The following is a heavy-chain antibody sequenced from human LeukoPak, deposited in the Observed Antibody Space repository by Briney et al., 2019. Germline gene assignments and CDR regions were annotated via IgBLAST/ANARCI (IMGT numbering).Heavy chain of an antibody. CDR3: ARVIEGAAPDY. J-gene: IGHJ4*02. Sequence: SETLSLTCTVSGGSISSYYWSWIRQPPGKGLEWIGYIYYSGSTDYNPSLKSRVTISVDTSKNQFSLKLSSVTAADTAVYYCARVIEGAAPDYWGQGTLVTVSS. D-gene: IGHD1-26*01. CDR1: GGSISSYY. CDR2: IYYSGST. V-gene: IGHV4-59*01.